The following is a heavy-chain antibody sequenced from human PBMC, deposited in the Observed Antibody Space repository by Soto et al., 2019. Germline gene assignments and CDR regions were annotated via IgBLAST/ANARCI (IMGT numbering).Heavy chain of an antibody. CDR3: ARQTYCSSTSCPGYYFDY. Sequence: GESLKISCKGSGYSFTSYWIGWVRQMPGKGLEWMGIIYPGDSDTRYSPAFQGQVTISADKSISTAYLQWGSLKASDTAMYYCARQTYCSSTSCPGYYFDYWGQGTLVTVSS. V-gene: IGHV5-51*01. J-gene: IGHJ4*02. D-gene: IGHD2-2*01. CDR2: IYPGDSDT. CDR1: GYSFTSYW.